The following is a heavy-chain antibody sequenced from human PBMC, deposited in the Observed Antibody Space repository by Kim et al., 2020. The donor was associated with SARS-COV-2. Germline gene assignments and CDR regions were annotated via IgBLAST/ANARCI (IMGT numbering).Heavy chain of an antibody. CDR3: ARAPIYYDSSGYYRDAFDI. J-gene: IGHJ3*02. V-gene: IGHV4-34*01. Sequence: SRVTISVDTSKNQFSLKLSSVTAADTAVYYCARAPIYYDSSGYYRDAFDIWGQGTMVTVSS. D-gene: IGHD3-22*01.